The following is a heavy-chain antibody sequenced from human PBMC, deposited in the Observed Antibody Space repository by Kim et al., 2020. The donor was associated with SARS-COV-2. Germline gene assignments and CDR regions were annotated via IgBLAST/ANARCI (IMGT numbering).Heavy chain of an antibody. J-gene: IGHJ4*02. CDR3: ARGASGFSP. CDR2: IYSGGST. CDR1: GFAVSSNY. V-gene: IGHV3-53*01. Sequence: RGSLRLSCAASGFAVSSNYITWVRQAPGKGLEWVSVIYSGGSTYYADSVKGRFTISRDDSKNTLYLQMNSLRPEDTAVYYCARGASGFSPWGQGTLVTVS. D-gene: IGHD3-22*01.